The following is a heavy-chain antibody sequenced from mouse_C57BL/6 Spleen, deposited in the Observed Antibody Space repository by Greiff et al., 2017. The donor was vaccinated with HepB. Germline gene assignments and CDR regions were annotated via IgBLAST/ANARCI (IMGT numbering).Heavy chain of an antibody. CDR3: ARDQGTLGDFDG. V-gene: IGHV5-4*01. CDR1: GFTFSSYA. J-gene: IGHJ1*03. D-gene: IGHD3-2*02. Sequence: EVQGVESGGGLVKPGGSLKLSCAASGFTFSSYAMSWVRQTPEKRLEWVATISDGGSYTYYPDNVKGRFTISRDNAKNNLYLQMSHLKSEDTAMYYCARDQGTLGDFDGWGTGTTVTVAS. CDR2: ISDGGSYT.